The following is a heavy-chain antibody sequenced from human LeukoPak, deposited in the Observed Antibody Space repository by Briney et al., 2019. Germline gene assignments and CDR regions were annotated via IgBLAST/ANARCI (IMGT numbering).Heavy chain of an antibody. V-gene: IGHV3-48*01. Sequence: GGSLRLSCAASGYTFSGYSMNWVRQAPGKGLEWVSYISSSSSTIYYADSVKGRFTISRDNAKNSLYLQMNSLRAEDTAMYYCARATWIQLWLRTYYFDYWGQGTLVTVSS. D-gene: IGHD5-18*01. CDR1: GYTFSGYS. CDR2: ISSSSSTI. CDR3: ARATWIQLWLRTYYFDY. J-gene: IGHJ4*02.